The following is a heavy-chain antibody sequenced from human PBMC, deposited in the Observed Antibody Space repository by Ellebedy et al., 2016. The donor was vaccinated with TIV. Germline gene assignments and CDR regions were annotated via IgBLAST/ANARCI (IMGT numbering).Heavy chain of an antibody. CDR3: AGRSGTYSGAFDI. CDR1: GFTFSSYA. D-gene: IGHD1-26*01. V-gene: IGHV3-23*01. CDR2: ITGSGDGGRT. Sequence: GESLKISXAASGFTFSSYAMSWVRQAPGKGLEWLSAITGSGDGGRTYSADSVKGRFTISRDNSKNTLYLQMNSLRAEDTAVYYCAGRSGTYSGAFDIWGQGTMVTVSS. J-gene: IGHJ3*02.